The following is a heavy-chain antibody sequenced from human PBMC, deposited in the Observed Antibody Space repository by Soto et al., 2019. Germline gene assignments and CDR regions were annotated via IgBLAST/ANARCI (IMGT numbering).Heavy chain of an antibody. J-gene: IGHJ5*02. D-gene: IGHD6-19*01. CDR2: INPSGGST. CDR3: AATVAAHYNWFDP. Sequence: ASVKGSCKASGYTFTSYYMHWVRQAPGQGLEWMGIINPSGGSTSYAQKFQGRVTMTRDTSTSTVYMELSSLRSEDTAVYYCAATVAAHYNWFDPWGQGTLVTVSS. V-gene: IGHV1-46*01. CDR1: GYTFTSYY.